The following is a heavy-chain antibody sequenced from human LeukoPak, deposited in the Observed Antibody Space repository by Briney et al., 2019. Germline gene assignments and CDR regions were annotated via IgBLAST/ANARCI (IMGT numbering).Heavy chain of an antibody. Sequence: SETLSLTCTVSGGSISSYYWSWIRQPPGKGLEWIGYIYYSGSTNYNPFLKSRVTISVDTSKNQFSLQLSSVTAADTAVYYCARYDSRGDYYFDYWGQGTLVTVSS. V-gene: IGHV4-59*01. CDR3: ARYDSRGDYYFDY. CDR2: IYYSGST. J-gene: IGHJ4*02. CDR1: GGSISSYY. D-gene: IGHD3-22*01.